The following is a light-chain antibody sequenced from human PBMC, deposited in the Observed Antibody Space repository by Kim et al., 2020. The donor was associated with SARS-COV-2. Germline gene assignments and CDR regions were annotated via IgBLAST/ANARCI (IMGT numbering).Light chain of an antibody. CDR3: QSYDSSNLWV. CDR2: ADN. Sequence: TSCTRSSGGIASNYDEGYQQRPGSAPTTVIYADNQSPSGVPDRFSGSIDSSSNSASLTISGLKTEDEADYYCQSYDSSNLWVFGGGTKVTVL. J-gene: IGLJ3*02. V-gene: IGLV6-57*03. CDR1: SGGIASNY.